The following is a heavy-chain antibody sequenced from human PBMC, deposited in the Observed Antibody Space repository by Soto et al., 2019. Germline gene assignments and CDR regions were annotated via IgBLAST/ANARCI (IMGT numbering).Heavy chain of an antibody. V-gene: IGHV1-2*02. J-gene: IGHJ6*02. CDR3: ARAYPSLYYYGMDV. CDR2: INPNSGGT. CDR1: GYTFTGYY. Sequence: EASVKVSCKASGYTFTGYYMHWVRQAPGQGLEWMGWINPNSGGTNYAQKFQGRVTMTRDTSISTAYMELSRLRSDDTAVYYCARAYPSLYYYGMDVWGQRTTVTVSS. D-gene: IGHD3-16*01.